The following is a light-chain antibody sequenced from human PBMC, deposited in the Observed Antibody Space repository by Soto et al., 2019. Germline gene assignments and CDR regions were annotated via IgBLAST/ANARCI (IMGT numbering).Light chain of an antibody. CDR2: GAS. CDR3: QQYGSSPPGT. CDR1: QSVSSSY. V-gene: IGKV3-20*01. Sequence: EIVLTQSPGTLSLSPGERATLSCRASQSVSSSYLAWYQQKPGQAPRLLIYGASSRTTGIPDRFSGSGSGTDFTLTISRVEPEDFAVYYCQQYGSSPPGTFGQGTKVEIK. J-gene: IGKJ1*01.